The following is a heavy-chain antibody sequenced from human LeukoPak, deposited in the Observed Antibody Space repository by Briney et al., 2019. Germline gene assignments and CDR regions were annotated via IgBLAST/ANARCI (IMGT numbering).Heavy chain of an antibody. Sequence: PSETLSLTCTVSGGSISSYYWNWIRQPPGKGLEWIGYIYYSRSTNYNPSLKSRVTISVDTSKNQFSLKLSSVTAADTAVYYCARDLGVLTFDYWGQGTLVTVSS. CDR1: GGSISSYY. CDR3: ARDLGVLTFDY. D-gene: IGHD3-10*01. CDR2: IYYSRST. J-gene: IGHJ4*02. V-gene: IGHV4-59*01.